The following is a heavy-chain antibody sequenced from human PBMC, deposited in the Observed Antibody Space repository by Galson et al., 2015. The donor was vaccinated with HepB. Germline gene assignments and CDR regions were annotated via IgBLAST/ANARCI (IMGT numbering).Heavy chain of an antibody. CDR3: ARSHYYDSSTFDS. CDR2: IIPVLDIT. J-gene: IGHJ4*02. D-gene: IGHD3-22*01. V-gene: IGHV1-69*02. CDR1: GGAFDKYN. Sequence: SVKVSCKASGGAFDKYNFNWVRQAPGQGLEWMGKIIPVLDITKYAQKVQGRVTITADTSTSTAYMELSSLRSDDTALYYCARSHYYDSSTFDSWGQGTLVTVSS.